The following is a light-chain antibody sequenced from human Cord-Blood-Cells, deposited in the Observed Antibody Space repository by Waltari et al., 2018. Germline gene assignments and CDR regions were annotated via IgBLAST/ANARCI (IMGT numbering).Light chain of an antibody. CDR2: DVS. CDR1: SSDAGGYND. V-gene: IGLV2-11*01. Sequence: QSALTQPRSVSGSPGQSVTISFTGTSSDAGGYNDVSWYQQHPGKAPKLIIYDVSKPPSGVPDRFSCSKAGNTASLTSSGLQAEDESDYYCCSYAGSYTLVFGGGTKLTVL. J-gene: IGLJ3*02. CDR3: CSYAGSYTLV.